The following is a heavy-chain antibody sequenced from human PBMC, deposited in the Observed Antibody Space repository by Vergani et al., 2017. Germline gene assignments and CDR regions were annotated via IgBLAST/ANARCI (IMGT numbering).Heavy chain of an antibody. CDR1: GFNFGAYS. Sequence: QLVASGGGLVQPGGSLRLSCAASGFNFGAYSMAWFRQAQGKGLEWLSYISSSSHDLSYGDSVKGRFIISRDNGNNSLFLQMNSLRDGDTAVYFCANYDGGTFDHWGQGNQVSVSS. D-gene: IGHD3-22*01. V-gene: IGHV3-48*02. CDR2: ISSSSHDL. J-gene: IGHJ4*02. CDR3: ANYDGGTFDH.